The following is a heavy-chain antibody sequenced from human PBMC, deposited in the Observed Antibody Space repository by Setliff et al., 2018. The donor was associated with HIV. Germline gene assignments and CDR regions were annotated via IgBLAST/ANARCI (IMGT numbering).Heavy chain of an antibody. CDR1: GYTFTSYG. Sequence: ASVMVSCKASGYTFTSYGISWVRQAPGQGLEWMGWISAYNGNTNYAQNFQGRVTMTTDTSTSTAYMELTSLRSDDTAVYYCASEGITMVRGAIIRSAFDIWGQGTMVTVSS. CDR2: ISAYNGNT. CDR3: ASEGITMVRGAIIRSAFDI. D-gene: IGHD3-10*01. V-gene: IGHV1-18*01. J-gene: IGHJ3*02.